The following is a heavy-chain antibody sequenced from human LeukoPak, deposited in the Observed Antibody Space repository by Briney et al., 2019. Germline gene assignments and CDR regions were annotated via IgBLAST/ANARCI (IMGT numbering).Heavy chain of an antibody. Sequence: SETLSLTCAVYGGSFSGYSWSWIRQPPGKGLEWIGEINHSGSTIYNPSLKSRVTISVDTSKNQFSLKLGSVTAADTAVYYCARGLKSIFGVVTYLDYWGQGTLVTVSS. D-gene: IGHD3-3*01. CDR1: GGSFSGYS. CDR3: ARGLKSIFGVVTYLDY. V-gene: IGHV4-34*01. J-gene: IGHJ4*02. CDR2: INHSGST.